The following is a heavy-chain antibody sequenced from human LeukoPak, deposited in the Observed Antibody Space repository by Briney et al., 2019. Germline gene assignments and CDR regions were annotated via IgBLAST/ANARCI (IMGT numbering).Heavy chain of an antibody. CDR1: GFTFREFA. CDR2: IRSSIYGGTP. Sequence: GGSLRLSCTSSGFTFREFAVSWFRQAPGKGLEWIGFIRSSIYGGTPKAAASVKGRFIFSRDDSKGVAYLRMNSMKTDDTAVCYCSREWGNGNDLRPDSWGQGTLVTVSS. V-gene: IGHV3-49*03. J-gene: IGHJ4*02. D-gene: IGHD1-1*01. CDR3: SREWGNGNDLRPDS.